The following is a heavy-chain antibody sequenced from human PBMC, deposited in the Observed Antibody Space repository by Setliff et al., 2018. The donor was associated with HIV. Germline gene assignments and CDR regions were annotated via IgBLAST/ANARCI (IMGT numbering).Heavy chain of an antibody. CDR1: GASISNSNSY. Sequence: PSETLSLTCTVYGASISNSNSYWGWIRQPPGKRLEWLGSIYSSGSPSYNPSLSSRLTISVDTSKNHVSLRLSSVTAADTGVYYCARHAIVDTAGRGFDYWGQGTLVTVSS. J-gene: IGHJ4*02. V-gene: IGHV4-39*01. CDR2: IYSSGSP. D-gene: IGHD5-18*01. CDR3: ARHAIVDTAGRGFDY.